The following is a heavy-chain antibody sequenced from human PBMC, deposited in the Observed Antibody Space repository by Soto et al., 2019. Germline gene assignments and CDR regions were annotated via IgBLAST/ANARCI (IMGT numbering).Heavy chain of an antibody. V-gene: IGHV3-33*08. CDR2: IWYDGSNK. CDR1: VFSFGSYE. J-gene: IGHJ4*02. Sequence: VGSLRLSCAGSVFSFGSYEMHWVRHSPGKGLEWVAVIWYDGSNKYYADSVKGRFTISRDNSKNTLYLQMNSLRAEDTAVYYCARDWRLSGTDTLFDYWGQGTLVTVS. D-gene: IGHD1-1*01. CDR3: ARDWRLSGTDTLFDY.